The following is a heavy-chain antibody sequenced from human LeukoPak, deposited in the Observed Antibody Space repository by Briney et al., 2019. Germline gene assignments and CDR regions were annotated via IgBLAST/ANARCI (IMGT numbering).Heavy chain of an antibody. CDR3: AKAFYGAYPLDAFDI. CDR1: GFTFSSYV. J-gene: IGHJ3*02. CDR2: ISGSGGGT. D-gene: IGHD4-17*01. Sequence: GGSLRLSCAASGFTFSSYVMSWVRQAPGKGPEWVSGISGSGGGTYYADSVKGRFAISRDNSKNTLYLQMNSLRAEDTAVYYCAKAFYGAYPLDAFDIWGQGTMVTVSS. V-gene: IGHV3-23*01.